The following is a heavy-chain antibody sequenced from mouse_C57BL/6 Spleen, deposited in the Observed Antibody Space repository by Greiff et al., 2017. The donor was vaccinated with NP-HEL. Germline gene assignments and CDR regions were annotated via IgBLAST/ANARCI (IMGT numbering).Heavy chain of an antibody. J-gene: IGHJ4*01. CDR3: ARGWDLDYYAMDY. V-gene: IGHV1-66*01. CDR2: IYPGSGNT. CDR1: GYSFTSYY. D-gene: IGHD4-1*01. Sequence: VQLQQSGPELVKPGASVKISCKASGYSFTSYYIHWVKQRPGQGLEWIGWIYPGSGNTKYNEKFKGKATLTADTSSSTAYMQLSSLTSEDSAVYYCARGWDLDYYAMDYWGQGTSVTVSS.